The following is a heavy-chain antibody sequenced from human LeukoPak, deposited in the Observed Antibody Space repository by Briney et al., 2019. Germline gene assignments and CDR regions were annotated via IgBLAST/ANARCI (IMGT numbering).Heavy chain of an antibody. J-gene: IGHJ5*02. Sequence: ASVKLFCKPSGYTFTSYGINWVRQAPGHGLEWMGWISAYNGNTNYAQKLQGRVTMTTDTSTNTAYMELRSLRSDDTAVYYCARELDLGYCSGGSCYPMWFDPWGQGTLVTVSS. CDR1: GYTFTSYG. CDR2: ISAYNGNT. CDR3: ARELDLGYCSGGSCYPMWFDP. D-gene: IGHD2-15*01. V-gene: IGHV1-18*01.